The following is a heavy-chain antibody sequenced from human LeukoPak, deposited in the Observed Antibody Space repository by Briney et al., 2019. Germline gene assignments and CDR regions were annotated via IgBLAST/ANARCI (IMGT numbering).Heavy chain of an antibody. CDR1: GFTFSSYA. CDR2: ISGSGDST. V-gene: IGHV3-23*01. CDR3: AKEPRYSSSNYYYYYMDV. Sequence: GGSLGVSCAASGFTFSSYAMTWVRQAPGKGLEWVSGISGSGDSTYYADSVKGRFTISRDNSKKTLYLQMNSLRAEDTAVYYCAKEPRYSSSNYYYYYMDVWGKGTTVTVSS. D-gene: IGHD6-6*01. J-gene: IGHJ6*03.